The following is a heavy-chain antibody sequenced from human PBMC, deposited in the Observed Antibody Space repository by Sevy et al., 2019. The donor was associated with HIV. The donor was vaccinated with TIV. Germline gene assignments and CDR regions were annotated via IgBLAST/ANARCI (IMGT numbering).Heavy chain of an antibody. CDR1: GFTFSSYV. V-gene: IGHV3-23*01. J-gene: IGHJ4*02. Sequence: GGSLRLSCAASGFTFSSYVMSWVRQAPGKGLEWVSGISGSGGSTYYADSVKGRFTISRDNSKNTLYLQMNSLRAEDTAVYYCAKDRIRLGELSPSDYWGQGTLVTVSS. CDR2: ISGSGGST. CDR3: AKDRIRLGELSPSDY. D-gene: IGHD3-16*02.